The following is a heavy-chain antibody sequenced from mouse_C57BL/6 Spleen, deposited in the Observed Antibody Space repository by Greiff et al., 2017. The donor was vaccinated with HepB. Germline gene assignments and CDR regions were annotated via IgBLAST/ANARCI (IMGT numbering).Heavy chain of an antibody. J-gene: IGHJ2*01. CDR3: IVTRLSYFDY. Sequence: QVQLQQSGAELVRPGASVTPSCKASGYTFTDYEMHWVKQTPVHGLEWIGAIDPETGGTAYNQKFKGKAILTADKSSSTAYMELRSLTSEDSAVYYCIVTRLSYFDYWGQGTTLTVSS. CDR1: GYTFTDYE. D-gene: IGHD2-5*01. CDR2: IDPETGGT. V-gene: IGHV1-15*01.